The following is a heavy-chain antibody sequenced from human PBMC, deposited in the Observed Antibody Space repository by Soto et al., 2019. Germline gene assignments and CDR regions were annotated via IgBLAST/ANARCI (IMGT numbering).Heavy chain of an antibody. J-gene: IGHJ3*02. D-gene: IGHD2-15*01. CDR1: GFTFSSYA. CDR2: ISGSGGST. CDR3: AKDPGYCSGGSCDAFDI. Sequence: EVQLLESGGGLVQPGGSLRLSCAASGFTFSSYAMSWVRQAPGKGLEWVSAISGSGGSTYYADSVKGRFTISRDNSKNTLYLQMNSRRAEDTAVYYCAKDPGYCSGGSCDAFDIWGQGTMVTVSS. V-gene: IGHV3-23*01.